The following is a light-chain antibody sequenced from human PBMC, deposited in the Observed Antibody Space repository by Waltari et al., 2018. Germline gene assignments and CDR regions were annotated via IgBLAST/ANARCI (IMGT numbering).Light chain of an antibody. CDR3: QKLDNYPPPT. CDR2: EVS. CDR1: QGISRH. J-gene: IGKJ5*01. Sequence: DFQLTQSPSFLSASVGDRVTITCRASQGISRHLAWYQQKPGEAPKLLIYEVSTLQSGVPSRFSGSRFGTEFTLTISSLQPEDSATYYCQKLDNYPPPTFGQGTRLEI. V-gene: IGKV1-9*01.